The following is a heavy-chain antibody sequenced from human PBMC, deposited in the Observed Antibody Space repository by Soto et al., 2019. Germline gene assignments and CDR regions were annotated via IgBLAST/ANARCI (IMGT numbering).Heavy chain of an antibody. D-gene: IGHD2-21*02. CDR3: ARDQRVVVTADNWFDP. CDR1: GGSITDYS. V-gene: IGHV4-4*07. Sequence: SETLSLTCTVSGGSITDYSWVWIRQPAGKGLEWIGRIFSSGSTNYNPSLKGRITTSLDTSKNQFSLKLNSATATDTAVYFCARDQRVVVTADNWFDPWGQGILVTVSS. J-gene: IGHJ5*02. CDR2: IFSSGST.